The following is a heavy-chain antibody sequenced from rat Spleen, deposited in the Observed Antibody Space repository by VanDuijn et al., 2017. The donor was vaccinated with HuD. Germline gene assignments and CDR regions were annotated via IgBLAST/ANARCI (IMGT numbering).Heavy chain of an antibody. Sequence: EVQLVESGGGLLQPGRSLKLSCVASGFTFSNFDMAWVRQAPTKGLEWVASITTGGGSTYCRDSVKGRFTVSRDNAKSTLYLQMDSLRSEDTATYYCARGYTLDYWGKGVMVTVSS. CDR3: ARGYTLDY. CDR2: ITTGGGST. CDR1: GFTFSNFD. D-gene: IGHD1-11*01. V-gene: IGHV5S23*01. J-gene: IGHJ2*01.